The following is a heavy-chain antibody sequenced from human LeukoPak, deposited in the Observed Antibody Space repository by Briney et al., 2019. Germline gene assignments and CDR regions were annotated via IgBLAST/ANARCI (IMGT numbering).Heavy chain of an antibody. J-gene: IGHJ5*02. CDR2: ISNDGGGT. D-gene: IGHD3-22*01. CDR3: AKGGSGYFADL. V-gene: IGHV3-23*01. CDR1: GFIFNNYG. Sequence: QPGGSLRLSCAASGFIFNNYGLIWVRQAPGKGLQWVSAISNDGGGTTYADFMKGRFTISRDNSKNTLFLQMSSLRAEDTALYYCAKGGSGYFADLWGQGTLVTVSS.